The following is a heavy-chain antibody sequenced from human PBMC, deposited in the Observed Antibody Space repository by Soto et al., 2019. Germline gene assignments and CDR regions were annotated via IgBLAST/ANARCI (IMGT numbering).Heavy chain of an antibody. Sequence: ASVKVSCKASGYTFTSYGISWVRQAPGQGLEWMGWISAYNGITNYAQKLQGRVTMTTDTSTSTAYMELRSLKSDDTAVYYSARWGAYCGGVCYWGPIDLNWFDPWGQGTLVIVS. D-gene: IGHD2-21*02. CDR2: ISAYNGIT. V-gene: IGHV1-18*01. CDR3: ARWGAYCGGVCYWGPIDLNWFDP. CDR1: GYTFTSYG. J-gene: IGHJ5*02.